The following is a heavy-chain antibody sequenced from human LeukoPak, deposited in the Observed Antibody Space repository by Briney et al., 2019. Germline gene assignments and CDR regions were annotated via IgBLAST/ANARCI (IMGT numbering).Heavy chain of an antibody. V-gene: IGHV1-69*13. Sequence: GASVKVSCKASGGTFSSYAISWVRQAPGQGLEWMGGIIPIFGTANYAQKFQGSVTITADESTSTAYMELSSLRSEDTAVYYCARSGGGYDFWSGYPYYFDYWGQGTLVTVSS. CDR3: ARSGGGYDFWSGYPYYFDY. CDR1: GGTFSSYA. D-gene: IGHD3-3*01. CDR2: IIPIFGTA. J-gene: IGHJ4*02.